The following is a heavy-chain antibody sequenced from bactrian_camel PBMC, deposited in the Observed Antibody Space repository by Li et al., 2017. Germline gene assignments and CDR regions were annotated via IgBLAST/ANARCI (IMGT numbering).Heavy chain of an antibody. CDR2: IDSDGST. Sequence: VQLVKSGGGSVQAGGSLRLSCAASGYTYSSYCMGWFRQAPGKEREGVAAIDSDGSTSYADSVKGRFTISKDNAKNTLYLQMNNLKPIDTGTYYCAAEDWSYTTSECTGDYVHWGQGTQVTVS. CDR1: GYTYSSYC. V-gene: IGHV3S26*01. CDR3: AAEDWSYTTSECTGDYVH. J-gene: IGHJ4*01. D-gene: IGHD2*01.